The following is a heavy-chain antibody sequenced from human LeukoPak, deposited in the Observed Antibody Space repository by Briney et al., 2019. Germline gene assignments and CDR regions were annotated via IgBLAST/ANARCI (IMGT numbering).Heavy chain of an antibody. D-gene: IGHD3-10*01. CDR1: GGSISSSSYY. CDR3: ARDNPYGSGTDY. J-gene: IGHJ4*02. CDR2: IYFSGRT. Sequence: SETLSLTCNVSGGSISSSSYYWGWIRQPPGKGLEWIGSIYFSGRTYYNMSLRSRVTISIDTSKNQFSLKVNSVTAADTAVYYCARDNPYGSGTDYWGQGTLVTVSS. V-gene: IGHV4-39*07.